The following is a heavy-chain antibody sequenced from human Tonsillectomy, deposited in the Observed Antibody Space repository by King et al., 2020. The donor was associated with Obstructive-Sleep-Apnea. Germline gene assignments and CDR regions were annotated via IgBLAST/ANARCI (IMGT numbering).Heavy chain of an antibody. Sequence: VQLVESGGGLVQPGGSLRLSCAASGFTFSSYAMSWARQAPGKGLEWVSGISGSGGSTYYADSGRGRFTISRDNSKNTLYLQMNSLRAEDTAVYYCARDRKNIAVAGTDLWGQGTLVTVSS. CDR1: GFTFSSYA. J-gene: IGHJ4*02. CDR3: ARDRKNIAVAGTDL. D-gene: IGHD6-19*01. V-gene: IGHV3-23*04. CDR2: ISGSGGST.